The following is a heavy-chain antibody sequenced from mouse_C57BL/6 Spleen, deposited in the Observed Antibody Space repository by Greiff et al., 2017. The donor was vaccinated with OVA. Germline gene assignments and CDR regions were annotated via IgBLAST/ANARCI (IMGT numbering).Heavy chain of an antibody. V-gene: IGHV2-3*01. CDR3: AKGEGIYYDYDGFAY. D-gene: IGHD2-4*01. CDR1: GFSLTSYG. J-gene: IGHJ3*01. CDR2: IWGDGST. Sequence: VQLKESGPGLVAPSQSLSITCTVSGFSLTSYGVSWVRQPPGKGLEWLGVIWGDGSTNYHSALISRLSISKDNSKSQVFLKLNSLQTDDTATYYCAKGEGIYYDYDGFAYWGQGTLVTVSA.